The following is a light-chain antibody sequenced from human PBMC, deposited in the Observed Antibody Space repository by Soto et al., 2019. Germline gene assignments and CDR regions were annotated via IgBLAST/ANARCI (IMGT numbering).Light chain of an antibody. CDR3: QQYDTSSRT. CDR1: QSISNW. CDR2: KGS. J-gene: IGKJ1*01. V-gene: IGKV1-5*03. Sequence: DIQMTQSPSTLSASVGDRVTITCRASQSISNWLAWYQQKPGKAPKLLIYKGSYLEGGVTSRVSGSGSGTEFTLTISSLQPDDFEIYYCQQYDTSSRTFGQGTKVEI.